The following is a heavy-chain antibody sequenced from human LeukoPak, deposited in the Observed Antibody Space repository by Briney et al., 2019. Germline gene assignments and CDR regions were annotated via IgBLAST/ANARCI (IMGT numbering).Heavy chain of an antibody. Sequence: GGSLRLSCAASGFTFSNAWMSWVRQAPGKGLEWVGRIKSKTDGGTTDYAAPVKGRFTISRDDSKNTLYLQMNSLKTEDTAVYYYTTDIRYCGGDCYPNWGQGTLVTVSS. V-gene: IGHV3-15*01. CDR3: TTDIRYCGGDCYPN. CDR2: IKSKTDGGTT. J-gene: IGHJ4*02. D-gene: IGHD2-21*02. CDR1: GFTFSNAW.